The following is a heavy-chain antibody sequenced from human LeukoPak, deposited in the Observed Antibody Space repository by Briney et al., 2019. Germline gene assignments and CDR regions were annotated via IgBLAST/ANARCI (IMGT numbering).Heavy chain of an antibody. CDR1: GGSFSGYY. Sequence: SETLSLTCAVYGGSFSGYYWSWIRQPPGKGLEWIGEINHSGSTNYNPSLKSRVTISVDTSKNQFSLKLSSVTAADTAVYYCAGAPLGYCSGGSCYGVDYWGQGTLVTVSS. J-gene: IGHJ4*02. V-gene: IGHV4-34*01. CDR2: INHSGST. CDR3: AGAPLGYCSGGSCYGVDY. D-gene: IGHD2-15*01.